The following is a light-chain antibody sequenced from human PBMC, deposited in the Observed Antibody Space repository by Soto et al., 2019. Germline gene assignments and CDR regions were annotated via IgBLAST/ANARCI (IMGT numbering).Light chain of an antibody. Sequence: DIQMTQSPSTLSASVGDGVTITCRASQNISVWLAWYQQRPGKAPKFLIYDASSLETGVPSRFSGSGSGTEFTITIRSLQPDDVATYYCQQYDSSSPTFGQGTKLEIK. CDR3: QQYDSSSPT. CDR2: DAS. V-gene: IGKV1-5*01. J-gene: IGKJ2*01. CDR1: QNISVW.